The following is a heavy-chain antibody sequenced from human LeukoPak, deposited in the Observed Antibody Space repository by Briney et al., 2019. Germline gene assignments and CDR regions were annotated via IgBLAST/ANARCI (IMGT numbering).Heavy chain of an antibody. Sequence: SETLSLTCTVSGGSISSGSYYWSWIRQPAGKGLEWIGRIYTSGSTNYNPSLKSRVLISVDTSKNQFSLNLSSVTAADTAVYYCAGGAPKPVTMSRAFDIWGRGTMVTVSS. CDR3: AGGAPKPVTMSRAFDI. CDR2: IYTSGST. V-gene: IGHV4-61*02. D-gene: IGHD4/OR15-4a*01. J-gene: IGHJ3*02. CDR1: GGSISSGSYY.